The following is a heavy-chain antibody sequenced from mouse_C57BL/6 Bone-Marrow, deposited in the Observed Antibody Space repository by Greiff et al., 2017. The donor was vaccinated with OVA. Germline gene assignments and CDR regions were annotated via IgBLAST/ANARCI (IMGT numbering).Heavy chain of an antibody. CDR3: ARPYYGSSSFYAMDY. CDR1: GYSFTGYY. D-gene: IGHD1-1*01. V-gene: IGHV1-42*01. J-gene: IGHJ4*01. Sequence: VQLQQSGPELVKPGASVKISCKVSGYSFTGYYMNWVKQSPEKSLEWIGEINPSTGGTTYNQKFKAKATLTVDKSSSTAYMQLKSLTSEDSAVYYCARPYYGSSSFYAMDYWGQGTSVTVSS. CDR2: INPSTGGT.